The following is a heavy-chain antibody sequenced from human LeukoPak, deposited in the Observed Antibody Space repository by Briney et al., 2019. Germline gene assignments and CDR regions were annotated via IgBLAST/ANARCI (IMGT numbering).Heavy chain of an antibody. J-gene: IGHJ3*02. V-gene: IGHV3-48*03. CDR3: ARVGWVLRYAFDI. CDR2: ISSRGSTI. D-gene: IGHD3-16*01. CDR1: GFSLSSYE. Sequence: GRSLRLSCEASGFSLSSYEMNWVRQAPGKGLEWVSHISSRGSTIYYADSVKGRFTISRDNAKNSLYLQMNSLRAEDTAVYYCARVGWVLRYAFDIWGQGTMVTVSS.